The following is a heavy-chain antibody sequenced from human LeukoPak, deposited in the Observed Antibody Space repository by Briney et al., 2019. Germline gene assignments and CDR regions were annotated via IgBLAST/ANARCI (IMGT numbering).Heavy chain of an antibody. CDR1: GFTFSDYY. V-gene: IGHV3-11*01. CDR3: ARGLARDGYSTPTGAFDY. J-gene: IGHJ4*02. CDR2: ISSSGSTI. Sequence: GGSLRLSCAASGFTFSDYYMSWIRQAPGKGLEWVSYISSSGSTIYYADSVKGRFTISRDNAKNSLYLLMNSLRAEDTAVYYCARGLARDGYSTPTGAFDYWGQGTLVTVSS. D-gene: IGHD5-24*01.